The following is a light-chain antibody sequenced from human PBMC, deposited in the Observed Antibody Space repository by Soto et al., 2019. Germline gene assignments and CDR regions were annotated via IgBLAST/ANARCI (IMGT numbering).Light chain of an antibody. J-gene: IGKJ4*01. CDR2: GAS. CDR1: QSVGSS. CDR3: QQYGSSPLT. Sequence: EIVLTQSPATLSLSPGERATLSCRASQSVGSSLAWYQQKPGQAPRLLIYGASSRATGIPDRFSGSGSGTDLTLTISRLEPEDFAVYYCQQYGSSPLTFGGGTKVDIK. V-gene: IGKV3-20*01.